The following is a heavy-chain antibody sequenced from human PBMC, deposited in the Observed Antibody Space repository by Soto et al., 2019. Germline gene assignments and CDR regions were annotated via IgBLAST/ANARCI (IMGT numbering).Heavy chain of an antibody. CDR3: ARLGIGWEFPFDY. CDR1: GGSVSNDAYY. V-gene: IGHV4-61*08. D-gene: IGHD1-26*01. Sequence: QVQLQESGPGLVKPSETLSLTCIVSGGSVSNDAYYWSWIRQPPGKGLEWIGYIYHSGSTYYNPSLTRRVTSSADTSANQFSLKVSSVTAADTAVYSCARLGIGWEFPFDYWGQGTLVNVSS. CDR2: IYHSGST. J-gene: IGHJ4*02.